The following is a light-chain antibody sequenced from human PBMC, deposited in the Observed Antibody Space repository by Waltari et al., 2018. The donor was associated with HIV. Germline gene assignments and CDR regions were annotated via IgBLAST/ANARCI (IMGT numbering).Light chain of an antibody. Sequence: VLTQSPGTLYLSPGERATLSCRASQTVSSSDLAWYQQKSGQSPRLLIYGASSRATGIPERFSGSGSGTDFTLTISRLEPEDFAVYYCQRHDFSFRTFGQGTKVEIK. V-gene: IGKV3-20*01. CDR2: GAS. CDR3: QRHDFSFRT. J-gene: IGKJ1*01. CDR1: QTVSSSD.